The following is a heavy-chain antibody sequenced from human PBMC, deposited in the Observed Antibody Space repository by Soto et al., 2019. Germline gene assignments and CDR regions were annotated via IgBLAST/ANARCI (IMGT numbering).Heavy chain of an antibody. CDR2: ISNDGSRE. J-gene: IGHJ4*02. CDR3: AKDYYGSGTLRAFDY. Sequence: QVLLEESGGGVVQPGRSLRLSCVASGFLFSSYGMYWVRQAPGEGPEWVAVISNDGSREYYADSVKGRFTISRDSSKNTLYLQMNSLRAEDTAVYYCAKDYYGSGTLRAFDYWVQGTLVTVSS. CDR1: GFLFSSYG. V-gene: IGHV3-30*18. D-gene: IGHD3-10*01.